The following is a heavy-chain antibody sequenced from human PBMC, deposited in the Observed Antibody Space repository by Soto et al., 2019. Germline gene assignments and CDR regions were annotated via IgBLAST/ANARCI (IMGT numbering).Heavy chain of an antibody. D-gene: IGHD2-2*01. CDR1: GFTFSSYA. CDR2: ISGSGGST. CDR3: AKCNFLGVPNAFDS. Sequence: EVQLLESGGGLVQPGGSLRLSCAASGFTFSSYAMSWVLQAPGKGLEWVSAISGSGGSTYYADSVKGRVTISRHNSKNAVYLQMNTLRPADTAVYDDAKCNFLGVPNAFDSWGQGTMVTVSS. V-gene: IGHV3-23*01. J-gene: IGHJ3*02.